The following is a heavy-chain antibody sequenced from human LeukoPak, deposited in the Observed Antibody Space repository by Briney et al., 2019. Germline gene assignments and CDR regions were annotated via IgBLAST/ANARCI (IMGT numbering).Heavy chain of an antibody. CDR1: GGTFTGYY. V-gene: IGHV1-46*01. CDR3: ARVNRENVFGVSMDV. D-gene: IGHD3-10*01. Sequence: GASVKVSCKASGGTFTGYYLHWLRQAPGHGPEWMGIINPSGVTTTYAQKFQGRVTMTRDTSTSTVYVELSSLRSEDTAVYYCARVNRENVFGVSMDVWGQGTTVTVSS. J-gene: IGHJ6*02. CDR2: INPSGVTT.